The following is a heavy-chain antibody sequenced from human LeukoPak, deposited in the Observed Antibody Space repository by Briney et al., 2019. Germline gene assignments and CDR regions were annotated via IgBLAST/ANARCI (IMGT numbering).Heavy chain of an antibody. CDR3: ARIAAAGIR. J-gene: IGHJ4*02. CDR1: GGSTSSSSYY. V-gene: IGHV4-39*01. CDR2: IYYSGST. Sequence: SETLSLTCTVSGGSTSSSSYYWGWIRQPPGKGLEWIGSIYYSGSTYYNPSLKSRVTISVDTSKNQFSLKLSSVTAADTAVYYCARIAAAGIRWGQGTLVTVSS. D-gene: IGHD6-13*01.